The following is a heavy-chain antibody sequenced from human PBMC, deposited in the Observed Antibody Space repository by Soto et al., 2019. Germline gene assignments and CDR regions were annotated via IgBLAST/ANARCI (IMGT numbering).Heavy chain of an antibody. CDR2: INPNSGGT. V-gene: IGHV1-2*02. J-gene: IGHJ6*02. CDR3: ARSLLDEYSSSWRSAYYGMDV. D-gene: IGHD2-2*01. Sequence: QVQLVQSGAEVKKPGASVKVSCKASGFTFSAYYIYWVRQAPGQGLEWIGWINPNSGGTNNAQKFHGRVSMPKDPSTSTVYMDLSALISDDTAVYFCARSLLDEYSSSWRSAYYGMDVWGQGTTVTVSS. CDR1: GFTFSAYY.